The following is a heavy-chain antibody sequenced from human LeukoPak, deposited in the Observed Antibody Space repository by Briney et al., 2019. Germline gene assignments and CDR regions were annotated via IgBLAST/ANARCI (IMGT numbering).Heavy chain of an antibody. D-gene: IGHD4-17*01. J-gene: IGHJ5*02. CDR1: GYTFTGYY. V-gene: IGHV1-2*02. CDR2: INPNSGGT. CDR3: ARADYGHYFGEGGGFDP. Sequence: ASVKVSCKASGYTFTGYYMHWVRQAPGQGLEWMGWINPNSGGTNYAQKFQGRVTMTRDTSISTAYMELSRLRSDDTAVYYCARADYGHYFGEGGGFDPWGQGTLVTVSS.